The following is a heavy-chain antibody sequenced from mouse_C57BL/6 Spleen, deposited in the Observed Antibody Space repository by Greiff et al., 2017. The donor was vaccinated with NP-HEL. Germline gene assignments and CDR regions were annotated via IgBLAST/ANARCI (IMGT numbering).Heavy chain of an antibody. CDR2: IHPNSGST. CDR1: GYTFTSYW. D-gene: IGHD2-10*01. CDR3: ARSFYGNYTFDY. J-gene: IGHJ2*01. V-gene: IGHV1-64*01. Sequence: QVHVKQPGAELVKPGASVKLSCKASGYTFTSYWMHWVKQRPGQGLEWIGMIHPNSGSTNYNEKFKSKATLTVDKSSSTAYMQLSSLTSEDSAVYYCARSFYGNYTFDYWGQGTTLTVSS.